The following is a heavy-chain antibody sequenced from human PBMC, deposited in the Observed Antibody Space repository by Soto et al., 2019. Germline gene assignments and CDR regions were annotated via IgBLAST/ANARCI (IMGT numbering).Heavy chain of an antibody. CDR3: AKDPDLLGGSDP. CDR1: GFTFSSYA. CDR2: ISGSGGST. J-gene: IGHJ5*02. D-gene: IGHD3-16*01. Sequence: GGSLRLSCAASGFTFSSYAMSWVRQAPGKGLEWVSAISGSGGSTYYADSVKGRFTISRGNSKNTLYLQMNSLRAEDTAVYYCAKDPDLLGGSDPWGQGTLVTVSS. V-gene: IGHV3-23*01.